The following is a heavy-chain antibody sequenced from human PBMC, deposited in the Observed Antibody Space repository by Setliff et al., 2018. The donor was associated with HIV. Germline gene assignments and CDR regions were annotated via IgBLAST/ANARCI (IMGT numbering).Heavy chain of an antibody. CDR1: GNSFSRHW. J-gene: IGHJ3*01. D-gene: IGHD3-16*01. CDR3: ARAQYDQSSDAFNV. CDR2: IYPDDSHA. Sequence: PGESLKISCKGSGNSFSRHWIGWVRQMPGKGLEWMGIIYPDDSHARYSPSFQGQVTISADKSITTVYLQWTSLRASDTGIYYCARAQYDQSSDAFNVWGQGTMVTVSS. V-gene: IGHV5-51*01.